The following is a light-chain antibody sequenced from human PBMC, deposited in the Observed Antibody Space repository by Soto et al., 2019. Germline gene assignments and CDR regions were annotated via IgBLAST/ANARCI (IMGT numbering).Light chain of an antibody. V-gene: IGKV1-33*01. CDR2: AAT. J-gene: IGKJ4*01. CDR3: QQYERYPPS. CDR1: QDISNY. Sequence: DIQMTQSPSSLSASVGDRVTITCQASQDISNYLNWYQQKPGKAPKLLIYAATNLQGGVPSRFSGTGSGTEFSLTISSLQPEDVATYYCQQYERYPPSFGGGTKLDI.